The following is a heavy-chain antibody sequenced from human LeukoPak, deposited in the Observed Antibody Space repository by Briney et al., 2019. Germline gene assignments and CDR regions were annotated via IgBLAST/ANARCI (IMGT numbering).Heavy chain of an antibody. D-gene: IGHD2-15*01. CDR3: ARAVVVAAHTFDY. Sequence: QSGGSLRLSCAASGFTFSSYAMHWVRQAPGKGLEWVAVISYDGSNKYYADSVKGRFTISRDNSKNTLYLQMNSLRAEDTAVYYCARAVVVAAHTFDYWGQGTLVTVSS. CDR1: GFTFSSYA. V-gene: IGHV3-30*04. CDR2: ISYDGSNK. J-gene: IGHJ4*02.